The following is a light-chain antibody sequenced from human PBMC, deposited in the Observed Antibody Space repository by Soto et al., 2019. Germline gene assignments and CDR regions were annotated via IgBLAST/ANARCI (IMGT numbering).Light chain of an antibody. Sequence: DIHITQSASTLSAXXXXXXMXTXRASQSISNWLAWYQQKPGKAPKLLIYDASSLESGVPSRFSGSGSGTEFTLTISSLQPDDFATYYCQQYNSYSRTFGPGTKV. CDR3: QQYNSYSRT. CDR2: DAS. CDR1: QSISNW. V-gene: IGKV1-5*01. J-gene: IGKJ3*01.